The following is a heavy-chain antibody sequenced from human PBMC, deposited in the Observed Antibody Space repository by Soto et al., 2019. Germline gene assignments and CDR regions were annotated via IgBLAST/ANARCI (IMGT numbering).Heavy chain of an antibody. CDR1: GGTFSSYA. J-gene: IGHJ6*02. CDR3: AVETETSDYDYGMDV. Sequence: QVQLVQSGAEVKKPGSSVKVSCKASGGTFSSYAISWVRQAPGQGLEWMGGIIPIFGTANYAQKFQGRVKITADESTSTAYVDVSSLRAEYTAVYDGAVETETSDYDYGMDVWGQGTTVTVSS. CDR2: IIPIFGTA. D-gene: IGHD2-21*02. V-gene: IGHV1-69*12.